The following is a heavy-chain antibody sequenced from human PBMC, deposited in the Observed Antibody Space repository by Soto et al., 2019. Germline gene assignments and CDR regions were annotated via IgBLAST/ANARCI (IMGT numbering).Heavy chain of an antibody. Sequence: SETLSLTCTVSGCSISSGDYYWSWIRQPPGKGLEWIGYIYYSGSTYYNPSLKSRVTISVDTSKNQFSLKLSSVTAADTAVYYCASNSYGYIFYAYWGQGTLVTVSS. J-gene: IGHJ4*02. CDR2: IYYSGST. D-gene: IGHD5-18*01. CDR1: GCSISSGDYY. V-gene: IGHV4-30-4*01. CDR3: ASNSYGYIFYAY.